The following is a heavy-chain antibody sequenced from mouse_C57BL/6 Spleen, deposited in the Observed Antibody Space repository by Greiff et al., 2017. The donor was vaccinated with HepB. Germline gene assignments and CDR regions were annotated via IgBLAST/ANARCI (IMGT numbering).Heavy chain of an antibody. J-gene: IGHJ4*01. V-gene: IGHV1-82*01. CDR3: AKGDSSGYYAMDY. CDR2: IYPGDGDT. Sequence: QVQLQQSGPELVKPGASVKISCKASGYAFSSSWMNWVKQRPGKGLEWIGRIYPGDGDTNYNGKFKGKATLTADKSSSTAYMQLSSLPSEDSAVYFCAKGDSSGYYAMDYWGQGTSVTVSS. D-gene: IGHD3-2*02. CDR1: GYAFSSSW.